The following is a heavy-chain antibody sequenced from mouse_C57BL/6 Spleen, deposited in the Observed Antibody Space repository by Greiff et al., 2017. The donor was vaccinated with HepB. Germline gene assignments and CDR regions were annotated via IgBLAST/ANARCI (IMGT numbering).Heavy chain of an antibody. J-gene: IGHJ3*01. CDR1: GYSFTNYL. D-gene: IGHD1-1*01. CDR3: SRAPAATVVATPFAY. V-gene: IGHV1-54*01. CDR2: IDPGSGGT. Sequence: VQLKQSGAELVRPGTSVKVSCKASGYSFTNYLIEWVKQRPGQGLEWIGVIDPGSGGTNYNEKFKGKATLTADKSSSTAYMQLSSLTSEDSAVYFCSRAPAATVVATPFAYWGQGTLVTVSA.